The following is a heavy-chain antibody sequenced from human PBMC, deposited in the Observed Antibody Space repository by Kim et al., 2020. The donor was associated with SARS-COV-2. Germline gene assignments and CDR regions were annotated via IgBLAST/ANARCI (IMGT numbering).Heavy chain of an antibody. Sequence: SETLSLTCTVSGGSISSYYWSWIRQPPGKGLEWIGYIYYSGSTNYNPSLKSRVTISVDTSKNQFSLKLSSVTAADTAVYYCARAASGMGDWFDPWGQGTL. D-gene: IGHD2-15*01. V-gene: IGHV4-59*08. J-gene: IGHJ5*02. CDR2: IYYSGST. CDR3: ARAASGMGDWFDP. CDR1: GGSISSYY.